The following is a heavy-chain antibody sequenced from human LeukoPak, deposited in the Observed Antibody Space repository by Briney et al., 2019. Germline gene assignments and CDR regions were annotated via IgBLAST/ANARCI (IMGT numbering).Heavy chain of an antibody. V-gene: IGHV4-34*01. D-gene: IGHD3-22*01. CDR3: ARTGWAVVYAFDI. Sequence: SETLSLTCAVYGGSFSGYYWSWIRQPPGKGLEWIGEINHSGSTNYNPSLKSRVTISVDTSRNQFSLKLSSVTAADTAVYYCARTGWAVVYAFDIWGQGTMVTVSS. J-gene: IGHJ3*02. CDR2: INHSGST. CDR1: GGSFSGYY.